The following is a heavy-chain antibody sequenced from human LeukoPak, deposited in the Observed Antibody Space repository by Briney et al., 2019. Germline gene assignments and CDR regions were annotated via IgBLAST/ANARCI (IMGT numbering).Heavy chain of an antibody. CDR3: ARRAGPNWLDP. J-gene: IGHJ5*02. V-gene: IGHV4-39*01. CDR2: IYYSGST. CDR1: GGSISSSNYY. Sequence: SETLSLTCTVSGGSISSSNYYWDWIRQPPGKGLEWIGTIYYSGSTSYNPSLKSRVTISLDTSNNQFSLKVKSMTAADTAVYFCARRAGPNWLDPWGQGTLVTVSS. D-gene: IGHD6-13*01.